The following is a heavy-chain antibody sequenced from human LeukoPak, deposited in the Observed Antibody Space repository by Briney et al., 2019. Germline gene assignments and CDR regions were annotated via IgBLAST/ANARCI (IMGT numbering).Heavy chain of an antibody. CDR1: GFSTRTYS. D-gene: IGHD2-2*01. V-gene: IGHV3-48*01. CDR2: IGSTSI. J-gene: IGHJ4*02. CDR3: ARDGPPAGAGDFDY. Sequence: GGSLRLSCAASGFSTRTYSMGWVRQAPGKGLEWVSCIGSTSIYADSVKGRFTISRDNAKNTLYLQMNSLRAEDTAVYYCARDGPPAGAGDFDYWGQGTPVTVSP.